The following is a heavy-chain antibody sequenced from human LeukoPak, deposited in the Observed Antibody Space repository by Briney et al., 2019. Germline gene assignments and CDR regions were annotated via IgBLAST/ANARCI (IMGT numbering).Heavy chain of an antibody. CDR1: GFTFSSYA. Sequence: GGSLRLSCAASGFTFSSYAMSWVRQAPGKGLEWVSAISGSGDSTYYGDSVKGRFTISRDNSKNTLYLQVNSLRAEDTAVYYCAKTRPLDSSSWSHGDYWGQGTLVTVSS. CDR2: ISGSGDST. D-gene: IGHD6-13*01. J-gene: IGHJ4*02. CDR3: AKTRPLDSSSWSHGDY. V-gene: IGHV3-23*01.